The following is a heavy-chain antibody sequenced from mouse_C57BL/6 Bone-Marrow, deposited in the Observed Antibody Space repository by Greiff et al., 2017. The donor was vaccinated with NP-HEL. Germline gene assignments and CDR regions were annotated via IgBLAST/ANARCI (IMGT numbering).Heavy chain of an antibody. CDR1: GFNIKDDY. CDR3: TTWGFYYAMDY. Sequence: EVKLMESGAELVRPGASVKLSCTASGFNIKDDYMHWVKQRPEQGLEWIGWIDPENGDTEYASKFQGKATITADTSSNTAYLQLSSLTSEDTAVYYCTTWGFYYAMDYWGQGTSVTVSS. CDR2: IDPENGDT. V-gene: IGHV14-4*01. J-gene: IGHJ4*01.